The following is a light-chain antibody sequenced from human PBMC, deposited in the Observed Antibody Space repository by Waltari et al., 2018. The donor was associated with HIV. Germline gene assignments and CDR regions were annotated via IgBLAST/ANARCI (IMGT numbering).Light chain of an antibody. CDR2: EAS. J-gene: IGLJ2*01. V-gene: IGLV2-23*01. Sequence: SALTHPASASGSPGQSLPISSTRTRRGVATYQLDPRYLQHPGKAPKRMIYEASKLPSGVSDRFSGSKSGDTACLTISGLQAEYESDDYCYSYVSNVIFGGGTKLTVL. CDR3: YSYVSNVI. CDR1: RRGVATYQL.